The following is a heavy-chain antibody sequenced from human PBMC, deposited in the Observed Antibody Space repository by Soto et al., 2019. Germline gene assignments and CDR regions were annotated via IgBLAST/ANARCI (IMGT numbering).Heavy chain of an antibody. CDR2: IYYSGST. V-gene: IGHV4-31*02. CDR3: ARALPSLYYYDSSGPVDY. J-gene: IGHJ4*02. Sequence: SVTLPLTCTVSGGSISSGGYYWRWIRQHPGKGLEWIGYIYYSGSTYYNPSLKSRVTISVDTSKNQFSLKLSSVTAADTAVYYCARALPSLYYYDSSGPVDYWGQGTLVTVSS. CDR1: GGSISSGGYY. D-gene: IGHD3-22*01.